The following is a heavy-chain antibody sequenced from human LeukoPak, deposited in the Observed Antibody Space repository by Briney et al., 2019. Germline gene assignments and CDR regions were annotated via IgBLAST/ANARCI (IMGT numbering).Heavy chain of an antibody. D-gene: IGHD3-9*01. CDR3: ARGPKYYDILTGTRARGYWFDP. J-gene: IGHJ5*02. CDR2: IYYSGSI. Sequence: SETLSLTCTVSGGSISSYYWSWIRQPPGKGLEWIGNIYYSGSINYNPSLKSRVTILVDTSTNQFSLKLSSVTAADTAVYYCARGPKYYDILTGTRARGYWFDPWGQGTLVTVSS. CDR1: GGSISSYY. V-gene: IGHV4-59*08.